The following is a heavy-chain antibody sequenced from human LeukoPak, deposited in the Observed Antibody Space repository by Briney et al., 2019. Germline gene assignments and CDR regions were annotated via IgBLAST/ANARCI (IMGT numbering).Heavy chain of an antibody. Sequence: SETLSLTCAVYGGSFSGYYWSWIRQPPGKGLEWIGYIYYSGSTNYNPSLKSRVTISVDTSKNQFSLKLSSVTAADTAAYYCARSAGGWLYYYYYGMDVWGQGTTVTVSS. CDR2: IYYSGST. D-gene: IGHD5-24*01. CDR1: GGSFSGYY. CDR3: ARSAGGWLYYYYYGMDV. V-gene: IGHV4-59*01. J-gene: IGHJ6*02.